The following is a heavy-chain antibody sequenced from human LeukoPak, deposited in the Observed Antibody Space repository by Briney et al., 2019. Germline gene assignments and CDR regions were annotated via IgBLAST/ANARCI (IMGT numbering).Heavy chain of an antibody. Sequence: PGGSLTLSCAVSGFTFSSYWTHWVRHAQGKGQVWDSRISTDWSSTYSAESVKGRFTISRDNAKNTLYLQMTSLRAEDTAVYYCVREYSSSAGRAFDIWGQGTMVTVSP. CDR1: GFTFSSYW. J-gene: IGHJ3*02. V-gene: IGHV3-74*01. D-gene: IGHD6-6*01. CDR2: ISTDWSST. CDR3: VREYSSSAGRAFDI.